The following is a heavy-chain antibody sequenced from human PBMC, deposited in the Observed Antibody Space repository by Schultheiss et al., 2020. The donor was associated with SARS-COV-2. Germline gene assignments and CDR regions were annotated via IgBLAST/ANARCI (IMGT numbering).Heavy chain of an antibody. Sequence: ASVKVSCKASGYTFTSYGISWVRQAPGQGLEWMGWISAYNGNTNYAQKLQGRVTMTTDTSTSTAYMELRSLRSDDTAVYYCARGEILRFLEWPYYYYGMDVWGQGTTVTVSS. CDR3: ARGEILRFLEWPYYYYGMDV. CDR1: GYTFTSYG. J-gene: IGHJ6*02. CDR2: ISAYNGNT. D-gene: IGHD3-3*01. V-gene: IGHV1-18*01.